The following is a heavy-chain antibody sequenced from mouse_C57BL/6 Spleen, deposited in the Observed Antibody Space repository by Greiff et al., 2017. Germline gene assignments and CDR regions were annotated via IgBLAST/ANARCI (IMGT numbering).Heavy chain of an antibody. CDR2: IYPGDGDT. V-gene: IGHV1-82*01. CDR3: ARNSNCVSYYVDY. D-gene: IGHD2-5*01. CDR1: GYAFRSSW. J-gene: IGHJ2*01. Sequence: QVQLKESGPELVKPGASVKISCKASGYAFRSSWMNWVKQRPGKGLEWIGRIYPGDGDTNYNGKFKGKATLTADKSSSTAYRQLSSLTSEDSAVYFCARNSNCVSYYVDYWGQGTTLTVSS.